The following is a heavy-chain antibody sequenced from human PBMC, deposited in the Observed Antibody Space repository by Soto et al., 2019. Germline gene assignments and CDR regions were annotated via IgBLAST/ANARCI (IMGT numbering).Heavy chain of an antibody. Sequence: QVQLVESGGGVVQPGQSLRLSCAASGFTVSNYGMHWVRQAPGKGLEWVAVIWKDGNNKYYRDSVKGRFTISRDNSKNTGGLQMSSLRGEDTAVYYCARGGAWTDEAFDIWGQGTMFTVSS. J-gene: IGHJ3*02. D-gene: IGHD1-26*01. CDR3: ARGGAWTDEAFDI. CDR2: IWKDGNNK. CDR1: GFTVSNYG. V-gene: IGHV3-33*01.